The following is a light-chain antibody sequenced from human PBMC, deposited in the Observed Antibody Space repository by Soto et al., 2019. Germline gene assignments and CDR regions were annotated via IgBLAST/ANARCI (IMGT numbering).Light chain of an antibody. Sequence: QSSLTQPASVSGSAGQSITIACTGTSSDVGGYSRVSWYQHHPGKAPKLMIYEVSDRPSGVSNRFSGSKSGNTASLTISGLQAEDEADYYCNSYTSSNTRVFGTGTKVTVL. J-gene: IGLJ1*01. CDR2: EVS. CDR1: SSDVGGYSR. V-gene: IGLV2-14*01. CDR3: NSYTSSNTRV.